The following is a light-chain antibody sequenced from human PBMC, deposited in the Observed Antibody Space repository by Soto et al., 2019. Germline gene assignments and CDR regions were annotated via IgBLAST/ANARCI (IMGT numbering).Light chain of an antibody. CDR3: QQAASSTIT. J-gene: IGKJ5*01. Sequence: DLQMTQSPSSVSASVGDRVTITCRASQGVSTWLAWYQQKPGKAPNLLIYTASSLQSGVPSRFSGSGSGTDLTLTINGMQHEDFATYYCQQAASSTITFGHGTRLEI. V-gene: IGKV1-12*01. CDR1: QGVSTW. CDR2: TAS.